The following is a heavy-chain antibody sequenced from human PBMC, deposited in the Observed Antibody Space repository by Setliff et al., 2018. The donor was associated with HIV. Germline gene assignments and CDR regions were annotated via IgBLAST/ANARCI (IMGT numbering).Heavy chain of an antibody. CDR2: VDYTGST. V-gene: IGHV4-39*07. J-gene: IGHJ4*02. CDR1: GGSISTSNYY. Sequence: NPSETLSLTCTVSGGSISTSNYYWGWVRHPPGKGLEWVGNVDYTGSTYYNPSLKSRVTISVDTSKNQFSLRLNSVTAADTAVYYCARQGNIVVVTSFDYWGQGTLVTVSS. D-gene: IGHD2-21*02. CDR3: ARQGNIVVVTSFDY.